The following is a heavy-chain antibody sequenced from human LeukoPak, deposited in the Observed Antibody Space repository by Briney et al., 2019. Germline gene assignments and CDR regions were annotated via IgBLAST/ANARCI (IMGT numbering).Heavy chain of an antibody. CDR1: GGSISSYY. CDR2: IYYSGST. D-gene: IGHD3-10*01. Sequence: SETLSLTCTVSGGSISSYYWSWIRQPPGKGLEWIGYIYYSGSTNYNPSLKSRVTISVDTSKNQFSLKLSSVTAADTAVYYCASSGGPVDAFDIWGQGTMVTVSS. J-gene: IGHJ3*02. CDR3: ASSGGPVDAFDI. V-gene: IGHV4-59*08.